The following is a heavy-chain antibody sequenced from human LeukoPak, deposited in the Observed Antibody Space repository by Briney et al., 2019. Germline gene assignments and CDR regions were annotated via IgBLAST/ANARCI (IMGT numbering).Heavy chain of an antibody. CDR3: AMGSRDGYNSFDY. CDR2: INSDGSST. J-gene: IGHJ4*02. D-gene: IGHD5-24*01. Sequence: SGGSLRLSCAASGYTFSTYWMHWVRQAPGGGLVWVSRINSDGSSTSYADSVKGRFTISRDNAKNTLYLQMNSLSAEDTAVYYCAMGSRDGYNSFDYWGQGTLVTVSS. CDR1: GYTFSTYW. V-gene: IGHV3-74*01.